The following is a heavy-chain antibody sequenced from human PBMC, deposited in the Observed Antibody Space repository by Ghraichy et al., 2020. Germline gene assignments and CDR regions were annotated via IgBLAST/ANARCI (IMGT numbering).Heavy chain of an antibody. D-gene: IGHD6-19*01. V-gene: IGHV6-1*01. Sequence: SQTLSLTCAISGASVSSDSAAWNWIRQSPSSGLQWLGRTYCRSKSYNDYAVSVRSRVTIIPETSKNQFSLQLSSVTPGDTAVYFCAREVAVAGTLDAWGQGTLVTVSS. CDR3: AREVAVAGTLDA. CDR2: TYCRSKSYN. CDR1: GASVSSDSAA. J-gene: IGHJ5*02.